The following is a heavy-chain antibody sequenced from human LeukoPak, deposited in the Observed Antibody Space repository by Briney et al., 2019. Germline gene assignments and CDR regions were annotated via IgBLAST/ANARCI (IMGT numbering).Heavy chain of an antibody. Sequence: GGSLRLSCAASGYTFNSYWMSWVPQAPGKGLEWVANIKEDGSEKYYVDSVKGRFTISRDNAKNSLYLQMNSLRAEDTAVYYCARELRNYYYYMDVWGKGTTVTVSS. D-gene: IGHD4-17*01. V-gene: IGHV3-7*01. CDR3: ARELRNYYYYMDV. CDR2: IKEDGSEK. CDR1: GYTFNSYW. J-gene: IGHJ6*03.